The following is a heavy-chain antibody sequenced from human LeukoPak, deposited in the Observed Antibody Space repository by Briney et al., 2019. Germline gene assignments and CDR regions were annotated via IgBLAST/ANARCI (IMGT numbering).Heavy chain of an antibody. CDR2: IYYSGST. D-gene: IGHD3-22*01. J-gene: IGHJ5*02. Sequence: PSETLSLTCTVSGGSISSYYWSWIRQPPGKGLEWIGYIYYSGSTNYNPSLKSRVTISVDTSKNQFSLKLSSVTAAGTAVYYCARVGYYYDSSGYYYWFDPWGQGTLVTVSS. CDR3: ARVGYYYDSSGYYYWFDP. CDR1: GGSISSYY. V-gene: IGHV4-59*01.